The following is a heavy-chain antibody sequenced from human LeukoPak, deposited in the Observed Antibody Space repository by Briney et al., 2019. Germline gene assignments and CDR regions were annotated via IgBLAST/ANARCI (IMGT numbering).Heavy chain of an antibody. CDR3: AKEDGDSYGIYYYYYMDV. Sequence: GGSLRLSCAASGFTFGSYGMHWVRQAPGKRLEWVAFIRYDGSNKYYADSVKGRFTISRDNSKNTLYLQMNSLRAEDTAVYYCAKEDGDSYGIYYYYYMDVWGKGTTVTVSS. V-gene: IGHV3-30*02. J-gene: IGHJ6*03. CDR2: IRYDGSNK. D-gene: IGHD5-18*01. CDR1: GFTFGSYG.